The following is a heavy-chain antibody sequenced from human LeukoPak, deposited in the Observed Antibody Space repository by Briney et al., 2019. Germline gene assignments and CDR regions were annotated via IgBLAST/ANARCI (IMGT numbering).Heavy chain of an antibody. CDR1: GGTFSSYA. D-gene: IGHD6-6*01. CDR2: IIPILGIA. CDR3: ARYSSSSGGDYFDY. J-gene: IGHJ4*02. Sequence: SVKVSCKASGGTFSSYAISWVRQAPGQGLEWMGRIIPILGIANYAQKFQGRVTITADKSTSTAYMELSSLRSEDTAVYYCARYSSSSGGDYFDYWGQGTLVTVSS. V-gene: IGHV1-69*04.